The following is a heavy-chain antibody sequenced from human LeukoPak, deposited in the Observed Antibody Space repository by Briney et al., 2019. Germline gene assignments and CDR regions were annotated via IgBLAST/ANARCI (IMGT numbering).Heavy chain of an antibody. V-gene: IGHV3-23*01. CDR1: GFTFSTYA. D-gene: IGHD3-22*01. J-gene: IGHJ6*03. CDR3: AKDSSSYDWGYMDV. Sequence: GGSLRLSCAASGFTFSTYAMSWVRQAPGKGLEWISLIGGSDGRTRYADSVKGRFTISRDNSKNTLYLEMNSLRAEDTAVYYCAKDSSSYDWGYMDVWGKGTTVTISS. CDR2: IGGSDGRT.